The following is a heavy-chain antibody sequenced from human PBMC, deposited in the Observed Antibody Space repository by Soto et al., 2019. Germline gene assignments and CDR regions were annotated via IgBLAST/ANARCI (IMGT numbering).Heavy chain of an antibody. CDR2: IIPIFGTA. CDR3: ASSPYDILTGYYSGAFDI. V-gene: IGHV1-69*13. CDR1: GGTFSSYA. J-gene: IGHJ3*02. D-gene: IGHD3-9*01. Sequence: SVKGSCKASGGTFSSYAISWVRQAPGQGLEWMGGIIPIFGTANYAQKFQGRVTITADESTSTAYMELSSLRSEDTAVYYCASSPYDILTGYYSGAFDIWGQGTMVPVSS.